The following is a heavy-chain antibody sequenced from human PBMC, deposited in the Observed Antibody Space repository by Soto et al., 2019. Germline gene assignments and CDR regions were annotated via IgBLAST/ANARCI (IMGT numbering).Heavy chain of an antibody. CDR1: GFTFSSYW. D-gene: IGHD3-22*01. Sequence: GGSLRLSCAASGFTFSSYWMSWVRQAPGKGLEWVANIKQDGSEKYYVDSVKGRFTISRDNAKNSLYLQMNSLRAEDMAVYYCARDEAYYDSSGYFAFDIWGQGTMVTVSS. CDR3: ARDEAYYDSSGYFAFDI. CDR2: IKQDGSEK. J-gene: IGHJ3*02. V-gene: IGHV3-7*01.